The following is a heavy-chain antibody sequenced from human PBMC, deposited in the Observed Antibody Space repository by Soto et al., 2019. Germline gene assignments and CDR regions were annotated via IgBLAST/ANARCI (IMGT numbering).Heavy chain of an antibody. CDR1: GGSVSSGSYY. Sequence: PSETLSLTCTVSGGSVSSGSYYWSWIRQPPGKGLEWIGYIYYSGSTNYNPSLKSRVTISVDTSKNQFSLKLSSVTAADTAVYYCARARWYDAFNVWGQGTVVTVSS. CDR2: IYYSGST. V-gene: IGHV4-61*01. CDR3: ARARWYDAFNV. D-gene: IGHD2-15*01. J-gene: IGHJ3*01.